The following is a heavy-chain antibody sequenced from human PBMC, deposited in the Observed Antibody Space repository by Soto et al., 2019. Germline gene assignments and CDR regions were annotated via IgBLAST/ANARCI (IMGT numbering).Heavy chain of an antibody. CDR1: GHSFTSYW. CDR2: IYPGDSGT. J-gene: IGHJ4*02. CDR3: ARLNYYDSSGYYYSGFDY. D-gene: IGHD3-22*01. V-gene: IGHV5-51*01. Sequence: GESLKISCKGSGHSFTSYWIGWVRQMPGKGLEWMGIIYPGDSGTRYSPSFQGQVTISADKSISTAYLQWSSLKASDTAMYYCARLNYYDSSGYYYSGFDYWGQGTLVTVSS.